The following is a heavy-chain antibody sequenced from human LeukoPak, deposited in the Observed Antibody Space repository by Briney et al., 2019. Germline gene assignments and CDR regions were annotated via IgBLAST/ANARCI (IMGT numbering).Heavy chain of an antibody. CDR3: ARDRVSLEAFDI. CDR1: GGSISSGDYY. V-gene: IGHV4-30-4*01. CDR2: IFSSGST. Sequence: SQTLSLTCTVSGGSISSGDYYWSWIRQPPGKGLEWIGYIFSSGSTYYNTSLKSRVTISIDTSKNQFSLKLSSVTAADTAVYYCARDRVSLEAFDIWGQGTVVTVSS. D-gene: IGHD3-3*01. J-gene: IGHJ3*02.